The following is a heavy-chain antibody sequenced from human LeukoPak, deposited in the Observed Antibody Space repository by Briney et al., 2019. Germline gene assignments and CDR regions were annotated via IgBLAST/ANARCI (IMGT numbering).Heavy chain of an antibody. Sequence: GGSLRLSCAASGFTFSSYAMHWVRQAPGKGLEWVAVISYDGSNKYYADSVKGRFTISRDNSKNTLYLQMNSLRAEDAAVYYCARDLVVITADYYFDYWGQGTLVTVSS. D-gene: IGHD3-22*01. V-gene: IGHV3-30-3*01. CDR3: ARDLVVITADYYFDY. CDR1: GFTFSSYA. J-gene: IGHJ4*02. CDR2: ISYDGSNK.